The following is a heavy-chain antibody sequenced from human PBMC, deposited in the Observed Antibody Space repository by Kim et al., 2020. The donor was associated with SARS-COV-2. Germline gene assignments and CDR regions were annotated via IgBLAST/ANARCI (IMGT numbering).Heavy chain of an antibody. J-gene: IGHJ4*02. CDR3: AKDAYYYDSSGYYSLFDY. Sequence: KGRFTISRDNSKNTLYLQMNSLRAEDTAVYYCAKDAYYYDSSGYYSLFDYWGQGTLVTVSS. V-gene: IGHV3-23*01. D-gene: IGHD3-22*01.